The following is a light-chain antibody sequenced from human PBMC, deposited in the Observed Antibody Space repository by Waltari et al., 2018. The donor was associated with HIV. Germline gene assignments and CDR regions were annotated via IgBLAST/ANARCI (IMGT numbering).Light chain of an antibody. CDR2: GNT. Sequence: QSVLTQPPSVSGAPGQNVTVSCTGSSSNIGTNYDVHWYQFLPGEVPKLLIYGNTIRPAGVPGRFSGSRSGTSASLAINGLQPADEADYYCQSYDNTVNGWVFGGGTRVTV. V-gene: IGLV1-40*01. CDR1: SSNIGTNYD. CDR3: QSYDNTVNGWV. J-gene: IGLJ3*02.